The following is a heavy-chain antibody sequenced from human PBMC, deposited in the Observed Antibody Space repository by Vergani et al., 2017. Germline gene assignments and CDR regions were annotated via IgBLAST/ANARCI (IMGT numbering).Heavy chain of an antibody. D-gene: IGHD5-24*01. V-gene: IGHV4-31*03. J-gene: IGHJ4*02. CDR3: ARDREAVGYRNGGGFDY. CDR2: IYYSGST. Sequence: QVQLQESGPGLVKPSQTLSLTCTVSGGSISSGGYYWSWIRQHPGKGLEWIGYIYYSGSTYYNPSLKSRVTISVDTSKNQFSLKLSSVPAADTAVYYCARDREAVGYRNGGGFDYWGQGTLVTVSS. CDR1: GGSISSGGYY.